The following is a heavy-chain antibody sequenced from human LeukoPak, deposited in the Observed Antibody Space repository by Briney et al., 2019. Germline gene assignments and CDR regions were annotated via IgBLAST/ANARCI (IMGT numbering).Heavy chain of an antibody. Sequence: GGSLRLSCAASGFTFSSYAMSWVRQAPGKGLEWVSGISDSGGRTYYADSVKGRFTISRDNSKNTLYLQMNSLRAEDTAVYYCAKGSIFGVVIKYDAFDIWGQGTMVTVSS. D-gene: IGHD3-3*01. CDR1: GFTFSSYA. CDR3: AKGSIFGVVIKYDAFDI. J-gene: IGHJ3*02. CDR2: ISDSGGRT. V-gene: IGHV3-23*01.